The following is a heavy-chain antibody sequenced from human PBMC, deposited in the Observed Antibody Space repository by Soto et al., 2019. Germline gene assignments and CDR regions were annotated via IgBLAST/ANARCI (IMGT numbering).Heavy chain of an antibody. CDR3: RHSSSSRPDFAYNMDV. J-gene: IGHJ6*02. CDR2: VSSDGSNK. V-gene: IGHV3-30*03. D-gene: IGHD6-6*01. CDR1: GFSFSNYG. Sequence: GGSLRLSCAASGFSFSNYGMHWVRQAPGKGLEWVAFVSSDGSNKYYADSVKGRFTISRANSKSTLYLQVDSLRAEDTAVYYCRHSSSSRPDFAYNMDVWGQGATVTVSS.